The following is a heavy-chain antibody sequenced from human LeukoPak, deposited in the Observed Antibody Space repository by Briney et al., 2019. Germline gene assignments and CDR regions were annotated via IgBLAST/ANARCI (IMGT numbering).Heavy chain of an antibody. V-gene: IGHV3-23*01. CDR2: ISGSGGST. D-gene: IGHD5-18*01. CDR3: AKGDTAMVSLDY. Sequence: PGGSLRLSCAASVFTYSSYAMSWVRQAPGKGLEWVSAISGSGGSTYYADSVKGRFTISRDNSKNTLYLQMNSLRAEDTAVYYCAKGDTAMVSLDYWGQGTLVTVSS. CDR1: VFTYSSYA. J-gene: IGHJ4*02.